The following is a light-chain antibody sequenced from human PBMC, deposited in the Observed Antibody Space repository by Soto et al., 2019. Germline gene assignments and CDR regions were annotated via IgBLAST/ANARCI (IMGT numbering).Light chain of an antibody. Sequence: EIVMTQSPVTLSVSPGDRVTLSCRASQPINSNLAWYQHKPGQAPRLLISGASIRATGIPGRFSGSGSGAEFTLPISSLQSEDLAVYYCQQYGDWTRMTFGQGTRLEI. J-gene: IGKJ5*01. CDR1: QPINSN. V-gene: IGKV3-15*01. CDR2: GAS. CDR3: QQYGDWTRMT.